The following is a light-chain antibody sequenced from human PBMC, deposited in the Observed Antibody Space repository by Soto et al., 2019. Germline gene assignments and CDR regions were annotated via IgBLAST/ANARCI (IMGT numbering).Light chain of an antibody. Sequence: DIQMTQSPSTLSASVGDRVTITCRASQSINTWLAWYRQKPGKAPTLLIFDASYLASGVPSRFGGSGSGTEFTLTISSLQPDDLATYYCQQYNTYPLTFGGGTNVEI. V-gene: IGKV1-5*01. J-gene: IGKJ4*01. CDR3: QQYNTYPLT. CDR2: DAS. CDR1: QSINTW.